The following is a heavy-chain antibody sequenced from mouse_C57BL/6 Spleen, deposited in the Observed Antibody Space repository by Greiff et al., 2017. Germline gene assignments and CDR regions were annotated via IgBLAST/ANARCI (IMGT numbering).Heavy chain of an antibody. V-gene: IGHV5-17*01. J-gene: IGHJ2*01. CDR1: GFTFSDYG. CDR3: ARHYYKRGYFDY. Sequence: EVKVVESGGGLVKPGGSLKLSCAASGFTFSDYGMHWVRQAPEKGLEWVAYISSGSSTIYYADTVKGRFTISRDNAKNTLFLQMTSLRSEDTAMYYCARHYYKRGYFDYWGQGTTLTVSS. D-gene: IGHD2-12*01. CDR2: ISSGSSTI.